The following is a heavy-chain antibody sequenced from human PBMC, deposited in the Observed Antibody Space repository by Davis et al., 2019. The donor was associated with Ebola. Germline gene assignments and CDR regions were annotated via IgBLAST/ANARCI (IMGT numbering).Heavy chain of an antibody. V-gene: IGHV3-30-3*01. D-gene: IGHD3-3*01. J-gene: IGHJ6*02. CDR3: ARGKRYYDFWSGYYPLGYYYGMDV. CDR1: GFTFSSYA. CDR2: ISYDGSNK. Sequence: GESLKISCAASGFTFSSYAMHWVRQAPGKGLEWVAVISYDGSNKYYADSVKGRFTLSRDHSKNTLYLQMNSLRAEDTAVYYCARGKRYYDFWSGYYPLGYYYGMDVWGQGTTVTVSS.